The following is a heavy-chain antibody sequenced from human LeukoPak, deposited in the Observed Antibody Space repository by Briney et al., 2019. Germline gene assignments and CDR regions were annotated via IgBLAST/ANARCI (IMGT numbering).Heavy chain of an antibody. J-gene: IGHJ4*02. Sequence: AGGSLRLSCAASGFTFSDYYMSWIRQAPGKGLEWVSAISGSGGSTYYADSVKGRFTISRDNSKNTLYLQMNSLRAEDTAVYYCAKGDDYGDYWGQGTLVTVSS. CDR1: GFTFSDYY. CDR2: ISGSGGST. CDR3: AKGDDYGDY. V-gene: IGHV3-23*01.